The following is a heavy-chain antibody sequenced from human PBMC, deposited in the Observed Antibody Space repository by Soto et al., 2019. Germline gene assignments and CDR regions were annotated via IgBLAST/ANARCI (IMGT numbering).Heavy chain of an antibody. J-gene: IGHJ6*03. CDR1: GFNFNFYA. D-gene: IGHD2-8*01. V-gene: IGHV3-23*01. Sequence: GGSLRLSCVASGFNFNFYAMSWVRRAPGKGLEWVSTITTSGGNTYYADSVQGRFTISRDNSKNTLYLQMNSLRAEDTAVYYCAGRYCTNGVCYTNYYYYIDFRGKGTTVTVSS. CDR2: ITTSGGNT. CDR3: AGRYCTNGVCYTNYYYYIDF.